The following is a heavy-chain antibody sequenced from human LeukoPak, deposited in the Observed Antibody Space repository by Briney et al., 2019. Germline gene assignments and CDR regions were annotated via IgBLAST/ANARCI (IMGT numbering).Heavy chain of an antibody. CDR1: GYTFTSYG. CDR2: ISAYTGNT. J-gene: IGHJ3*02. D-gene: IGHD3-10*01. V-gene: IGHV1-18*01. Sequence: ASVKVSCKASGYTFTSYGICWVRQAPGQGLEWMGCISAYTGNTNNAERLQGTVTMTTDTSTSTDYMALRSLRSDDTAVYYCARDPGVLGDGSGSYHAFDIWGQGTMVTVSS. CDR3: ARDPGVLGDGSGSYHAFDI.